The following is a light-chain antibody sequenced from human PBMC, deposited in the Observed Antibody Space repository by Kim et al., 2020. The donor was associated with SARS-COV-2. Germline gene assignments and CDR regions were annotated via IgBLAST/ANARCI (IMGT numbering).Light chain of an antibody. CDR3: QQYANVPIT. CDR1: QDITKY. Sequence: DIQMTQSPSSLSASVGDRVTITCQASQDITKYLHWYQQKPGKAPKLLMYDASNLETGVPSRFSGSGSGTDFTFTISSLQSEDIATYYCQQYANVPITFGQGTRLEIK. J-gene: IGKJ5*01. V-gene: IGKV1-33*01. CDR2: DAS.